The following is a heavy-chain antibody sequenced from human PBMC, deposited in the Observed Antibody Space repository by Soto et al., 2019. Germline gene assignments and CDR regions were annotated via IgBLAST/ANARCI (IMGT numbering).Heavy chain of an antibody. J-gene: IGHJ5*02. CDR3: ARERGGFRYPYSSGRAPTQSPFDP. CDR2: ISAYHGNT. CDR1: RYTFTSYG. V-gene: IGHV1-18*04. Sequence: ASVQVSCQASRYTFTSYGISWVRQAPGQGLEWMGWISAYHGNTNYAQKLQGRVTMTTDTSTSKAYMELRSLRSDRPAVYYWARERGGFRYPYSSGRAPTQSPFDPWGQGTLVTVSS. D-gene: IGHD6-25*01.